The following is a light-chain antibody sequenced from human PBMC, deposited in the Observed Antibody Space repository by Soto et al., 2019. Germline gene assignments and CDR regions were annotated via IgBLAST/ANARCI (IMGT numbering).Light chain of an antibody. J-gene: IGKJ2*01. CDR1: QTIRSD. CDR2: DAS. V-gene: IGKV3-15*01. CDR3: QQYNNWPPYT. Sequence: EIVMTQSPVTLSVSPGERATLSCRASQTIRSDLAWYQQKPGQAPRLLISDASTRATGIPARFSGSGSGTEFTLTISSLQSEDFAVYYCQQYNNWPPYTFGQGTKLEIK.